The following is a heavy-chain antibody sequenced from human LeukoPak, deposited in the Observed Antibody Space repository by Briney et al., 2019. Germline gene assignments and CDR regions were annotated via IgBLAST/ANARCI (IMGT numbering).Heavy chain of an antibody. D-gene: IGHD5-12*01. CDR3: GTGTGYAVLDI. V-gene: IGHV3-74*01. CDR1: GFIFSSYW. J-gene: IGHJ3*02. CDR2: INSDGSST. Sequence: GGSLRLSCAASGFIFSSYWMHWVRQAPGKGLVWVSRINSDGSSTSYADSVKGRFTISRDNAKNTLYLQMNSLRAEDTAVYYCGTGTGYAVLDIWGQGTMVTVSS.